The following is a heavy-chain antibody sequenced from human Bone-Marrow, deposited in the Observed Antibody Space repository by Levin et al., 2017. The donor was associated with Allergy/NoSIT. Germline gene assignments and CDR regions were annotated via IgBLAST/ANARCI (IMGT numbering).Heavy chain of an antibody. Sequence: SCTVSGGSITGSGPYWHWIRQSPGKGLEWIGYISYNGSTSYNTSLKSRISISLDKSKDQFSLSLTSVTAADTAVYFCAGELTWEGWFAPWGQGILVTVSS. J-gene: IGHJ5*02. D-gene: IGHD1-26*01. V-gene: IGHV4-31*03. CDR3: AGELTWEGWFAP. CDR1: GGSITGSGPY. CDR2: ISYNGST.